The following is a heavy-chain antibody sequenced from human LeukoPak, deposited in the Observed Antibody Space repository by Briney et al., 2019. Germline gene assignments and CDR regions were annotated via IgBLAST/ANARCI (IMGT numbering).Heavy chain of an antibody. CDR2: IKQDGTEK. Sequence: GGSLRLSCAASGFTFSNYAMSWVRQAPGKGLEWVANIKQDGTEKYYVDSVMGRFTISRDNAKNSLYLQMNSLRAEDTAVYYCAELGITMIGGVWGKGTTVTISS. CDR1: GFTFSNYA. D-gene: IGHD3-10*02. V-gene: IGHV3-7*01. J-gene: IGHJ6*04. CDR3: AELGITMIGGV.